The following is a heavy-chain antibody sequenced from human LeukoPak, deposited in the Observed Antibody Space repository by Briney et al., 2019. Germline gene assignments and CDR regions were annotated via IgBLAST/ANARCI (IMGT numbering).Heavy chain of an antibody. J-gene: IGHJ4*02. V-gene: IGHV1-18*01. Sequence: ASVKVSFQASGYIFTSYGISWVRPATAQGLAWMGWISAYNGNTNYAQKLQGRVTMTTDTSTSTAYMELKSLRSDDTAVYYCARDAQFDWDPPIHFDYWGQGTLVTVSS. D-gene: IGHD3-9*01. CDR3: ARDAQFDWDPPIHFDY. CDR1: GYIFTSYG. CDR2: ISAYNGNT.